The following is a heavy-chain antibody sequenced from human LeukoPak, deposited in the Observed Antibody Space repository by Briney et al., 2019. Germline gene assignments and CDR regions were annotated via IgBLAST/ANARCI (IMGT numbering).Heavy chain of an antibody. V-gene: IGHV3-30*02. CDR2: IRYDGSNK. CDR3: ARPYPRYSSGWHPTGDWFDP. Sequence: GGSLRLSCAASGFTFSNYGMHWVRQAPGKGLVWVAFIRYDGSNKYYADSVKGRFTISRDNAKNTLYLQMNSLRAEDTAVYYCARPYPRYSSGWHPTGDWFDPWGQGTLVTVSS. D-gene: IGHD6-19*01. CDR1: GFTFSNYG. J-gene: IGHJ5*02.